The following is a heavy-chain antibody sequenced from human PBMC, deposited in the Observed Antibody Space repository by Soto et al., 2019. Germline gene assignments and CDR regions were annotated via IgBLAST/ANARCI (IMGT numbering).Heavy chain of an antibody. D-gene: IGHD3-22*01. Sequence: PGGSLRLSCAASGFTFSSYAMSWVRQAPGKGLEWVSVIYSGGSTYYADSVKGRFTISRDNSKNTLYLQMNSLRAEDTAVYYCARDEGYYDSSGYYYWGQGTLVTVSS. V-gene: IGHV3-53*01. CDR2: IYSGGST. J-gene: IGHJ4*02. CDR3: ARDEGYYDSSGYYY. CDR1: GFTFSSYA.